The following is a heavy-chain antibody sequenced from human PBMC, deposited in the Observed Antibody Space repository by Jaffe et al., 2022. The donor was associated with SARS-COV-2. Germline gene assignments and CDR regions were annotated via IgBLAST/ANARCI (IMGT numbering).Heavy chain of an antibody. CDR2: IDPNSGGT. D-gene: IGHD3-10*01. V-gene: IGHV1-2*05. CDR1: GYTFTGYY. J-gene: IGHJ3*02. Sequence: QVQLVQSGAEVKKPGASVKVSCKASGYTFTGYYLHWVRQAPGQGLEWVGRIDPNSGGTNYAQKFRGRVTMTRDTSISTAYMELSRLTSDDTVVYYCARGYGSGTFDIWGQGTMVTVSS. CDR3: ARGYGSGTFDI.